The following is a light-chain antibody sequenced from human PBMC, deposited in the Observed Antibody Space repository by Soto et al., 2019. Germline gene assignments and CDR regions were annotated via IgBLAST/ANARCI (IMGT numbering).Light chain of an antibody. CDR1: QSVSIY. V-gene: IGKV3-11*01. J-gene: IGKJ5*01. CDR2: DTS. CDR3: QQRSNWPPEIT. Sequence: EIVLTQSPATLSFFPGERATLSCRAIQSVSIYLDWYQQKPGQAPRLLIYDTSNRATGIPARFSGSGSGTGFTLTISSLEPEDFAVYYCQQRSNWPPEITFGQGTRLEIK.